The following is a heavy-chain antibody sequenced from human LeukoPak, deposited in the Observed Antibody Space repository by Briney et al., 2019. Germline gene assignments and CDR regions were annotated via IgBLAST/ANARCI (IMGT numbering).Heavy chain of an antibody. CDR1: GGTFSSYA. Sequence: SVKVSCKASGGTFSSYAIGWVRQAPGQGLEWMGGIIPIFGTANYAQKFQGRVTITADESTSTAYMELSSLRSEDTAVYYCARDGNQGSGSYFRPLGGAFDIWGQGTMVTVSS. V-gene: IGHV1-69*13. CDR3: ARDGNQGSGSYFRPLGGAFDI. J-gene: IGHJ3*02. D-gene: IGHD1-26*01. CDR2: IIPIFGTA.